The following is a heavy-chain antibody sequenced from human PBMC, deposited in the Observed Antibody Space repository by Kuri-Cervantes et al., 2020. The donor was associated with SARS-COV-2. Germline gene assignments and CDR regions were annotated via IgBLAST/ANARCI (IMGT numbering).Heavy chain of an antibody. CDR1: GGSSSGYY. Sequence: SETLSLTCAVYGGSSSGYYWSWIRQPPGKGLEWIGEINHSGSTNYNPSLKSRVTISVDTSKNQFSLKLSSVTAADTAVYYCAREGYCSGGSCSRNYGMDVWGQGTTVTVSS. CDR3: AREGYCSGGSCSRNYGMDV. CDR2: INHSGST. V-gene: IGHV4-34*01. J-gene: IGHJ6*02. D-gene: IGHD2-15*01.